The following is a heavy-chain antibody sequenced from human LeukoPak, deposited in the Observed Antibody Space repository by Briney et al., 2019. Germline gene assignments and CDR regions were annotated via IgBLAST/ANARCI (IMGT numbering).Heavy chain of an antibody. Sequence: PSETLSLTCTVSGGSISSSSYYWGWIRQPPGKGLEWIGSIYYSGSTYYNPSLKSRVTISVDTSKNQFSLKLSSVTAADTAVYYCARVVTVVRNFDYWGQGTLVTVSS. CDR3: ARVVTVVRNFDY. CDR1: GGSISSSSYY. D-gene: IGHD4-23*01. V-gene: IGHV4-39*07. J-gene: IGHJ4*02. CDR2: IYYSGST.